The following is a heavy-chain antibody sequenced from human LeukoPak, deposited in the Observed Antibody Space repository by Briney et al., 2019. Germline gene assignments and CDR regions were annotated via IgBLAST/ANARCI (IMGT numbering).Heavy chain of an antibody. CDR1: GYTFTGYY. CDR2: INPSGGST. CDR3: ARDELPDYLNLGMDV. D-gene: IGHD2/OR15-2a*01. Sequence: ASVKVSCKASGYTFTGYYMHWVRQAPGQGLEWMGIINPSGGSTSYAQKFQGRVTMTRDTSTSTVYMELSSLRSEDTAVYYCARDELPDYLNLGMDVWGQGTTVTVSS. J-gene: IGHJ6*02. V-gene: IGHV1-46*01.